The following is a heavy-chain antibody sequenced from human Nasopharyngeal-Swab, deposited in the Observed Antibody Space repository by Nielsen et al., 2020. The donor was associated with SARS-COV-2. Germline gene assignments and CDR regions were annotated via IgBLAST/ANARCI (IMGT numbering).Heavy chain of an antibody. V-gene: IGHV4-39*07. J-gene: IGHJ5*02. D-gene: IGHD5-18*01. CDR1: GGSVSTSSYP. CDR3: AGQRGIQLWTRPIHGVQVVNWFDL. CDR2: IYYSGTT. Sequence: SETLSLTCTVSGGSVSTSSYPWDWIRQPPGKGLEWIGSIYYSGTTNYNSSLKSRVTISIDTSKNQFSLKLSSVTAADTAVYYCAGQRGIQLWTRPIHGVQVVNWFDLWGQGRLVTVSS.